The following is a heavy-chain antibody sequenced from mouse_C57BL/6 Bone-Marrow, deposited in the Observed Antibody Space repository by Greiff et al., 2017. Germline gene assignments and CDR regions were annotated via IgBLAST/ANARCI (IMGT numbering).Heavy chain of an antibody. D-gene: IGHD2-4*01. V-gene: IGHV1-80*01. Sequence: VQLQQSGAELVKPGASVKISCKASGYAFSSYWMNWVKQRPGKGLEWIGQIYPGDGDTNYNGKFKGKATLTADKSSSTAYMQLSSLTSEDSAVYFCARGDDYDGGGYYFDYWGQGTTLTVSS. CDR3: ARGDDYDGGGYYFDY. J-gene: IGHJ2*01. CDR1: GYAFSSYW. CDR2: IYPGDGDT.